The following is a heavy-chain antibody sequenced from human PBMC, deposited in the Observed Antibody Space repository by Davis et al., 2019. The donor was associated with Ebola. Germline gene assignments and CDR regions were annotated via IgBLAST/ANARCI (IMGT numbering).Heavy chain of an antibody. CDR3: VKQSDTSGWNPLYAWLGAMDV. J-gene: IGHJ6*04. V-gene: IGHV3-11*01. CDR1: GFTFSDSY. Sequence: GESLKISCAASGFTFSDSYMTWIRQAPGTGLEWISYISSSGSTIYYADSVKGRFSISRDNAKNSLFLQMTSLRAEDTAVYYCVKQSDTSGWNPLYAWLGAMDVWGKGTTVTVSS. D-gene: IGHD6-19*01. CDR2: ISSSGSTI.